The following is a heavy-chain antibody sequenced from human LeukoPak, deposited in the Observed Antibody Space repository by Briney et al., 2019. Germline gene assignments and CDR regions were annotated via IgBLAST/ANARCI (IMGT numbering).Heavy chain of an antibody. D-gene: IGHD3-10*01. V-gene: IGHV1-2*02. Sequence: ASVKVSCKASGYTFTGYYMHWVRQAPGQGLEWMGWINPNSGCTNYAQKFQGRVTMTRDTSTSTAYMELRSLRSDDTAVYYCAREGFGDSSFDIWGQGTMVTVSS. CDR1: GYTFTGYY. CDR2: INPNSGCT. CDR3: AREGFGDSSFDI. J-gene: IGHJ3*02.